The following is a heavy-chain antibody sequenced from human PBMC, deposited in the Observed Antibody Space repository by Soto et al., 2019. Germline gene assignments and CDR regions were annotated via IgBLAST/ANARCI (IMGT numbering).Heavy chain of an antibody. Sequence: GGSLRLSCAASGFTFSSYGMHWVRQAPGKGLEWVAVISYDGSNKYYADSVKGRFTISRDNSKNTLYLQMNSLRAEDTAVYYCAKEGDYDFWSGYLEDYYYYYGMDVWGQGTTVTVS. CDR3: AKEGDYDFWSGYLEDYYYYYGMDV. V-gene: IGHV3-30*18. CDR2: ISYDGSNK. CDR1: GFTFSSYG. D-gene: IGHD3-3*01. J-gene: IGHJ6*02.